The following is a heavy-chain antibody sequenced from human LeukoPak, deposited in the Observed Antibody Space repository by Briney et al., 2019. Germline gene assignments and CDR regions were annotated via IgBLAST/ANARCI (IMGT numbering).Heavy chain of an antibody. D-gene: IGHD5-24*01. CDR2: MNPNSGNT. Sequence: DSVKVSCKASGYTFKNYDINWVRQATGQGLELMGWMNPNSGNTGFAQKFQDRVSMTRDTSINTAYMELTSLRSGDTAVYYCARAPPGGLHGYSFDYWGQGTVLTVHS. V-gene: IGHV1-8*02. CDR3: ARAPPGGLHGYSFDY. J-gene: IGHJ4*02. CDR1: GYTFKNYD.